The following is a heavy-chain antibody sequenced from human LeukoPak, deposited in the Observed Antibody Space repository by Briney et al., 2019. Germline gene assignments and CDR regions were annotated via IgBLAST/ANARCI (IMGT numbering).Heavy chain of an antibody. D-gene: IGHD3-9*01. Sequence: ASVKVSCKASGYSFTSYGISWVRQTPGHGLEWMGWISVHNGNTNYAQKLQGRVIMTADTSTSTAYMELRSLRSDDTAVYYCARDYYDILTGYYNFDYWGQGTLVTVSS. CDR2: ISVHNGNT. J-gene: IGHJ4*02. V-gene: IGHV1-18*01. CDR1: GYSFTSYG. CDR3: ARDYYDILTGYYNFDY.